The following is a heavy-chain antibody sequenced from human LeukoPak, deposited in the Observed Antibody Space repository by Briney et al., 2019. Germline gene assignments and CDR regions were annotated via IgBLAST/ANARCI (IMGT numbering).Heavy chain of an antibody. J-gene: IGHJ5*02. CDR2: INPNSGGT. Sequence: ASVKVSCKASGYTFTGYYMHWVRQAPGQGLEWMGRINPNSGGTNYAQKFQGRVTMTRDTSISTAYMELSRLRSDDTAVYHCARELNSNWFDPWGQGTLVTVSS. CDR3: ARELNSNWFDP. V-gene: IGHV1-2*06. CDR1: GYTFTGYY. D-gene: IGHD1-1*01.